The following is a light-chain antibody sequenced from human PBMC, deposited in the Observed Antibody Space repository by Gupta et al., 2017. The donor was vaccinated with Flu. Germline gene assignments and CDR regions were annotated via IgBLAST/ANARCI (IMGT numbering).Light chain of an antibody. Sequence: VTISCTRSSGSIARNYVQWYHQRPGSTPTTVIFEDNQRPSGVPDRFSGSIDSSSNSASLTISGLKTEDEGDYYCQSYDSPNLVVFGGGTKLTVL. CDR3: QSYDSPNLVV. V-gene: IGLV6-57*01. CDR1: SGSIARNY. CDR2: EDN. J-gene: IGLJ2*01.